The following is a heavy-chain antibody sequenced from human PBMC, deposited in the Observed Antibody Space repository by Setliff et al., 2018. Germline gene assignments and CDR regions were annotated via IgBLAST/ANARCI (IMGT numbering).Heavy chain of an antibody. V-gene: IGHV1-2*02. D-gene: IGHD2-2*01. CDR2: INPNSGGT. Sequence: ASVKVSCKASGYTFTGYYMHWVRQAPGQGLEWMGWINPNSGGTNYAQKFQGRVTMTRDTSISTAYMELSRLRSDDTAVYYCAGEIRVVVPAAPRYYGMDVWGQGTTVTVSS. CDR1: GYTFTGYY. CDR3: AGEIRVVVPAAPRYYGMDV. J-gene: IGHJ6*02.